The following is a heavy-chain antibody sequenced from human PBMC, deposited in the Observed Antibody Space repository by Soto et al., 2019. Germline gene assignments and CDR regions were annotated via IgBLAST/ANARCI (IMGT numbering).Heavy chain of an antibody. CDR2: ISWDSGTI. J-gene: IGHJ5*02. V-gene: IGHV3-9*01. D-gene: IGHD5-12*01. CDR3: VQGRYPTMSTPLDH. Sequence: SLRISCAASGFTFDNCGMHWVRQAPGKGLEWVSGISWDSGTIGYADSVKGRFIISRDDAKNSLYLQMNSLRGEDTALYYCVQGRYPTMSTPLDHWGQGTHVTVYS. CDR1: GFTFDNCG.